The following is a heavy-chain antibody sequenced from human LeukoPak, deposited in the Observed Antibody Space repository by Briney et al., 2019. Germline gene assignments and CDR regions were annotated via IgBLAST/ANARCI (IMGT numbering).Heavy chain of an antibody. CDR1: GFTFSSYW. CDR2: ISSDGINT. Sequence: GGSLRLSCAASGFTFSSYWMHWVRQAPGKGLVWVSLISSDGINTRYADSVKGRFTISRDNAKNTLYLQMNSLRAEYTAVYYCARSQYSSSPFASWGEGTLVTVS. V-gene: IGHV3-74*01. CDR3: ARSQYSSSPFAS. J-gene: IGHJ4*02. D-gene: IGHD6-13*01.